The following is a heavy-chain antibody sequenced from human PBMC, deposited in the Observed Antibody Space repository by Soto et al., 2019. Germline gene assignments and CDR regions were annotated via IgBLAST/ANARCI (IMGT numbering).Heavy chain of an antibody. CDR2: ISGADDAT. J-gene: IGHJ4*02. D-gene: IGHD2-2*03. V-gene: IGHV3-23*01. CDR3: VKGGRELDILLDS. CDR1: GLTLTTVA. Sequence: GGSLRLSCAASGLTLTTVAMNWVRQAPGQGLMWVSAISGADDATFYADSVRGRFTISRDKSTNTLFLHMNGLRAEDTAVYYCVKGGRELDILLDSWGQGAQVTVSS.